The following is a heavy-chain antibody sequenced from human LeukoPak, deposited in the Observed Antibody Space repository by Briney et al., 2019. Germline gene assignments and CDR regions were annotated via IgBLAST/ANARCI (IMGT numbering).Heavy chain of an antibody. Sequence: GPSVKDSCKASGYTFTSYYMHWVRQAPGQELEWMGIINPSGGSTSYAQKFQGRVTMTRDTSTSTVYMELSSLRSEDTAVYYCARDREGGCSGYWGQGTLVTVSS. CDR3: ARDREGGCSGY. CDR1: GYTFTSYY. V-gene: IGHV1-46*01. CDR2: INPSGGST. D-gene: IGHD2-15*01. J-gene: IGHJ4*02.